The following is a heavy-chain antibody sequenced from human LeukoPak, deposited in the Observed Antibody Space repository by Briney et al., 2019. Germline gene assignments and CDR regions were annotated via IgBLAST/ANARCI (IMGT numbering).Heavy chain of an antibody. CDR2: IYYSGST. J-gene: IGHJ4*02. V-gene: IGHV4-30-2*03. Sequence: SQTLSLTCTVSGGSISSGSYYWSWIRQPAGKGLEWIGSIYYSGSTYYNPSLKSRVTISVDTSKNQFSLKLSSVTAADTAVYYCARLRIVGATIDYWGQGTLVTVSS. CDR1: GGSISSGSYY. D-gene: IGHD1-26*01. CDR3: ARLRIVGATIDY.